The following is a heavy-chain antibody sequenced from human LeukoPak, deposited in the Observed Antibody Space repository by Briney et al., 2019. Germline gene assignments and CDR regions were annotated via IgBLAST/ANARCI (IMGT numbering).Heavy chain of an antibody. J-gene: IGHJ4*02. D-gene: IGHD3-10*01. CDR1: GGSFSSGGYY. V-gene: IGHV4-31*03. Sequence: SETPSLTCTVSGGSFSSGGYYWSWIRQHPGKGLEWIGNIYDSGYTYYNPSLRSRLTISIDTSKSQFSLKLTSVTAADTAVYFCARDYGSGTFSGVFDFWGQGTLVTVSS. CDR2: IYDSGYT. CDR3: ARDYGSGTFSGVFDF.